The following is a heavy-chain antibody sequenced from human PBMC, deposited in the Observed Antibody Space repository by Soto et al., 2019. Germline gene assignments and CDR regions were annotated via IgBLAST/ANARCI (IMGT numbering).Heavy chain of an antibody. Sequence: GESLKISCXGSGYSXANYWINWVRQMPGKGLEWMGRIDPSDSYTNYSPSFEGHVTISADKSTRTAYLQWTSLKASDTAMYFCARSPASDVLTGYFNWFDPWGQGTLVTVSS. CDR2: IDPSDSYT. J-gene: IGHJ5*02. CDR3: ARSPASDVLTGYFNWFDP. V-gene: IGHV5-10-1*01. D-gene: IGHD3-9*01. CDR1: GYSXANYW.